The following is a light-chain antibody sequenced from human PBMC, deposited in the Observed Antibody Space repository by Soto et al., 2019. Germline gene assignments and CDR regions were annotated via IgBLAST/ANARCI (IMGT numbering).Light chain of an antibody. CDR2: DAF. V-gene: IGKV3-11*01. Sequence: EIVLTQSPATLSLSPGDRATLSCRASQNINTFLAWYQQKPGQAPRRLIYDAFKRATGIPARFSGSGSGTDFTLTISILEPEDFAVYYCQHRDNWPPGAAFGAGTKVEIK. CDR3: QHRDNWPPGAA. CDR1: QNINTF. J-gene: IGKJ4*01.